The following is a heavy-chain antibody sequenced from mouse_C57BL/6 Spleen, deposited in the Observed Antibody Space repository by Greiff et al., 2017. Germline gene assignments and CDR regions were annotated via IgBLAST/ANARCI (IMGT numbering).Heavy chain of an antibody. Sequence: ESGPGLVKPSQSLSLTCSVTGYSITSGYYWNWIRQFPGNKLEWMGYISYDGSNNYNPSLKNRISITRDTSKNQFFLKLNSVTTEDTATYYCAREGDYYGSDAMDYWGQGTSVTVSS. CDR3: AREGDYYGSDAMDY. CDR2: ISYDGSN. D-gene: IGHD1-1*01. V-gene: IGHV3-6*01. CDR1: GYSITSGYY. J-gene: IGHJ4*01.